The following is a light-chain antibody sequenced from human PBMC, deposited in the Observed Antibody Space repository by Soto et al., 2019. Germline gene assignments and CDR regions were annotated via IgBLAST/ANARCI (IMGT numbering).Light chain of an antibody. J-gene: IGKJ4*01. CDR2: DTS. CDR3: HQYNNWPLT. V-gene: IGKV3-15*01. Sequence: EIVLTQSPDTLSLSPVERATLSCWASHSVTTHLAWYQQKPGQAPRLLFSDTSTRATTVPARFNGSGSGTEFSLAISNLQSEDFAVYYCHQYNNWPLTFGGGTKVDI. CDR1: HSVTTH.